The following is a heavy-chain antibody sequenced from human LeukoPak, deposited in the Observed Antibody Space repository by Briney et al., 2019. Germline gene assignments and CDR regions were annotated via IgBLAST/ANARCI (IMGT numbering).Heavy chain of an antibody. V-gene: IGHV4-39*01. Sequence: SQTLSLTCTVSGGSISSSSYYWGWIRQPPGKGLERIGSIYYSGSTYYNPSLKSRVTISVDTSKNQFSLKLSSVNAAGTAVYYCARHVHDYIWGSYRHGRYDYWGQGTLVTVSS. CDR2: IYYSGST. CDR3: ARHVHDYIWGSYRHGRYDY. J-gene: IGHJ4*02. CDR1: GGSISSSSYY. D-gene: IGHD3-16*02.